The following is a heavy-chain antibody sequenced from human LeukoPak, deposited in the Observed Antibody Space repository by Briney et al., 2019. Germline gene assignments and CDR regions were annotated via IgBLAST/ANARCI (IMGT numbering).Heavy chain of an antibody. CDR2: ISSSGSTI. CDR3: ARGLASWIQLWSASDY. D-gene: IGHD5-18*01. Sequence: GGSLRLSCAASGFTFSDYYMSWIRQAPGKGLEWVSYISSSGSTIYYADSVKGRFTISRDNAKNSLYLQMNSLRAEDTAVYCCARGLASWIQLWSASDYWGQGTLVTVSS. J-gene: IGHJ4*02. V-gene: IGHV3-11*01. CDR1: GFTFSDYY.